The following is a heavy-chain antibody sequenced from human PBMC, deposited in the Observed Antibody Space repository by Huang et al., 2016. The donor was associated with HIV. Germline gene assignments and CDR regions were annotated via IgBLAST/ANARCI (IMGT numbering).Heavy chain of an antibody. D-gene: IGHD7-27*01. J-gene: IGHJ2*01. CDR2: ISSSSSYI. CDR1: GFTFSSYS. Sequence: VQLVESGGGLVKPGGSLRLSCAVSGFTFSSYSMNWVRQAPVKGLEWVSSISSSSSYIDYADSLKVRFTISRDNAQNSLYLQMNSLRAEDTAVYYCARLTRSWYLDLWGRGTLVTVSS. V-gene: IGHV3-21*01. CDR3: ARLTRSWYLDL.